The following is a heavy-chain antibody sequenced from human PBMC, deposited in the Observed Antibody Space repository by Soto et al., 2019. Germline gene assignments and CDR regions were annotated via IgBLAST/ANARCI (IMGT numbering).Heavy chain of an antibody. J-gene: IGHJ4*02. Sequence: GGSLRLSCAASGFTFTRYSMNWVRQAPGKGLEWVSSISSTTNYIYYGDSMKGRFTISRDNAKNSLYPEMNSLRAEDTAVYYCARESEDLTSNFDYWGQGTLVTVST. CDR1: GFTFTRYS. CDR3: ARESEDLTSNFDY. V-gene: IGHV3-21*06. CDR2: ISSTTNYI.